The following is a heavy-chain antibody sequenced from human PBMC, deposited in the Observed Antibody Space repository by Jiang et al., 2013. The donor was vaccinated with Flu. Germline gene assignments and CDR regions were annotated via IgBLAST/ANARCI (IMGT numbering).Heavy chain of an antibody. CDR3: ARRGLYYYDSSGYYF. J-gene: IGHJ3*01. CDR1: GGSISSSSYY. D-gene: IGHD3-22*01. CDR2: IYYSGST. V-gene: IGHV4-39*01. Sequence: LTCTVSGGSISSSSYYWGWIRQPPGKGLEWIGSIYYSGSTYYNPSLKSRVTISVDTSKNQFSLKLSSVTAADTAVYYCARRGLYYYDSSGYYFWGQGTMVTVSS.